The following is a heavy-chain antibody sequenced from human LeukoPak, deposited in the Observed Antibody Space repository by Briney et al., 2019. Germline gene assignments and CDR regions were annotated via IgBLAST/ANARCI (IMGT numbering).Heavy chain of an antibody. CDR2: ISWNSGSI. Sequence: QSGGSLRLSCAASGFTFDDYAMHWVRQAPGKGLGWVSVISWNSGSIGYADSVKGRFTISRDNAKNSLYLQMNSLRAEDTALYYCAKDTGIAAAGTFFDYWGQGTLVTVSS. J-gene: IGHJ4*02. V-gene: IGHV3-9*01. D-gene: IGHD6-13*01. CDR1: GFTFDDYA. CDR3: AKDTGIAAAGTFFDY.